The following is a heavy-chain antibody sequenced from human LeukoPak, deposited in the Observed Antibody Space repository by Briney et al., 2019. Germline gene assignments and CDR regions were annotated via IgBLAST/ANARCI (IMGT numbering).Heavy chain of an antibody. CDR1: GFSFSSYD. CDR3: AKRPGYGYGLDY. Sequence: PGGSLRLSCAASGFSFSSYDMHWVRQAPGKGPEGVSVISGSGGNRSYTDSVKGRFTISRDYSKNTLYLQMNSLRAEDTAVYYCAKRPGYGYGLDYWGQGTLVTVSS. D-gene: IGHD5-18*01. J-gene: IGHJ4*02. CDR2: ISGSGGNR. V-gene: IGHV3-23*01.